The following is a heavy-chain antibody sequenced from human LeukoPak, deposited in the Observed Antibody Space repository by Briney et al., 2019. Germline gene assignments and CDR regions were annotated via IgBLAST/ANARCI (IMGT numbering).Heavy chain of an antibody. CDR2: ISSSSSYI. D-gene: IGHD5-18*01. V-gene: IGHV3-21*01. Sequence: GGPLGLSCEAPGFTFSSYSRNWARQPPGKGLEWVSSISSSSSYIYYADSVKGRFTISRDNAKNSLHLQMNSLRAEDTAVYYCAASTKHTAMVDYWGQGTLVTVSS. CDR3: AASTKHTAMVDY. J-gene: IGHJ4*02. CDR1: GFTFSSYS.